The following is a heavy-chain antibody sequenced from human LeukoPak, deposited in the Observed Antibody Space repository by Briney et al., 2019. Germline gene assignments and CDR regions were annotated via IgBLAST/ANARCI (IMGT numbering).Heavy chain of an antibody. J-gene: IGHJ4*02. D-gene: IGHD2-15*01. CDR1: GFSFSTYW. CDR2: IKTDGSHA. V-gene: IGHV3-7*01. CDR3: ASDRAYSQFDY. Sequence: GGSRRLSCGASGFSFSTYWMDWVRQAPGKGLEWVASIKTDGSHADYADSVRGRVTVSRDNTENSLYLQMHSLRVDDTAVYYCASDRAYSQFDYWGQGTLVTVSS.